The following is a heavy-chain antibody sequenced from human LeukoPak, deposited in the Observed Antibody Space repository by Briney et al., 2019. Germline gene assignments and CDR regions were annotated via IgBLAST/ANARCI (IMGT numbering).Heavy chain of an antibody. D-gene: IGHD7-27*01. CDR1: GGSISSYY. J-gene: IGHJ4*02. V-gene: IGHV4-59*01. Sequence: PSETLSLTCTVSGGSISSYYWSWIRQPPGKGLEWVGHIAHIGSTNYNPSLNGRVTISRDTSKKQLSLKLSSVTAADTAVYFCARENWGSGHFLDYWGRGTLVTVFS. CDR3: ARENWGSGHFLDY. CDR2: IAHIGST.